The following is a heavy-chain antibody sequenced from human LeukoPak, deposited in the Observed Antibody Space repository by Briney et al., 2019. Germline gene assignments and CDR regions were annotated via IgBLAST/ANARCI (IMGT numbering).Heavy chain of an antibody. CDR3: ARGYGGNSVALEY. D-gene: IGHD4-23*01. CDR2: ISYDGTNK. Sequence: PGGSLRLSCAVSGLTFSTYAMHWVRQATGKGLEWVAVISYDGTNKYYADSVKGRFAISRDNSKNTLYLQMNSLRAEDTAVYYCARGYGGNSVALEYWGQGTLVTVSS. CDR1: GLTFSTYA. J-gene: IGHJ4*02. V-gene: IGHV3-30*09.